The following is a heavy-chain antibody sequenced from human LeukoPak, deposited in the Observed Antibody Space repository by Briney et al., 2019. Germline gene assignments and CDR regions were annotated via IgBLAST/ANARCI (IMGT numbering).Heavy chain of an antibody. Sequence: GASVKVSCKASGYTFIGYYMHWVRQAPGQGLEWMGWINPNSGGTNYAQKFQGRVTMTRDTSISTAYMELSRLRSDDTAVYYCASTSVRGVLPIDYWGQGTLVTVSS. CDR3: ASTSVRGVLPIDY. D-gene: IGHD3-10*01. CDR1: GYTFIGYY. V-gene: IGHV1-2*02. CDR2: INPNSGGT. J-gene: IGHJ4*02.